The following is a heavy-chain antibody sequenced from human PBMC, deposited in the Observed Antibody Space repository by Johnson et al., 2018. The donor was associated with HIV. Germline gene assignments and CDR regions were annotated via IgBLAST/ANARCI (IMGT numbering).Heavy chain of an antibody. Sequence: EVQLWEAGGGGGQPGGSLRLSCAASGFTVSSNYMSWVRQAPGKGLESVSVVYSGGTTHYADSVKGRSTISRDNSKNTLYLQMNSLRAEDTAVYYCTRRSPYDAFEIWGQGTMITVSS. J-gene: IGHJ3*02. CDR3: TRRSPYDAFEI. CDR2: VYSGGTT. V-gene: IGHV3-66*02. CDR1: GFTVSSNY.